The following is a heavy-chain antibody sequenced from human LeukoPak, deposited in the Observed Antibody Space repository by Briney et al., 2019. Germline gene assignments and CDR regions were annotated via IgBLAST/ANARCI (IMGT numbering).Heavy chain of an antibody. Sequence: GGSLRLSCAASGFTFSNYAMSWVRQAPGKGLEWVSVIYSGGSTYYADSVKGRFTISRDNSKNTLYLQMNSLRAEDTAVYYCAGDGYNRLRSDYGMDVWGQGTTVTVSS. D-gene: IGHD5-24*01. J-gene: IGHJ6*02. CDR1: GFTFSNYA. V-gene: IGHV3-66*01. CDR2: IYSGGST. CDR3: AGDGYNRLRSDYGMDV.